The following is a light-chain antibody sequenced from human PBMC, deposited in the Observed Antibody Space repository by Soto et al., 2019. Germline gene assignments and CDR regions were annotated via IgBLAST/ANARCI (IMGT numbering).Light chain of an antibody. CDR2: GAS. Sequence: EIVMTQSPATLSVSPGERATLSCRASQSVNSNVAWYQQKPGQAPRLLIHGASTRATGIPARFSGSGSGTEFTLNISSLQSEDFAVYYCQQYNKWPVTFGPGTKVDIK. CDR1: QSVNSN. J-gene: IGKJ3*01. V-gene: IGKV3-15*01. CDR3: QQYNKWPVT.